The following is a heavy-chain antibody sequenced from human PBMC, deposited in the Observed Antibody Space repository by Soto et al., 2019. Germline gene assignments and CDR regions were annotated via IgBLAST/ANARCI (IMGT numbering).Heavy chain of an antibody. CDR2: IFFNGGA. CDR1: GDSLSSASYY. J-gene: IGHJ4*02. D-gene: IGHD6-19*01. V-gene: IGHV4-39*01. Sequence: PSETLSLTCTVSGDSLSSASYYWAWIRQPPGKVLEWIGSIFFNGGAYYTPSLDSRATISVDTSKNKLSLRLRSVTAADTAVYYCARHVQWLVTFDYWGQGTLVTVSS. CDR3: ARHVQWLVTFDY.